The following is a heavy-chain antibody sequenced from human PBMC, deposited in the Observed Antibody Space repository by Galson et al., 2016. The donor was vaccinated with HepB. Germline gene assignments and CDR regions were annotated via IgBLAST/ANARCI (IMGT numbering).Heavy chain of an antibody. Sequence: ETLSLTCAVSGYSINDNNWWAWIRQPPGKGLEWIGFINHSGSSYYNPSLKSRVTIFVDTSKNQFSLKLSSVTAADTAVYYCAASPPEYPPFEIDYWGQGTLATVSS. D-gene: IGHD1-14*01. CDR2: INHSGSS. CDR3: AASPPEYPPFEIDY. CDR1: GYSINDNNW. V-gene: IGHV4-28*01. J-gene: IGHJ4*02.